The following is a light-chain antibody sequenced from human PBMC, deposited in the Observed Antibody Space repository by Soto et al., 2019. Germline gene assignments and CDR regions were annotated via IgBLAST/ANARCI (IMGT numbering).Light chain of an antibody. CDR1: QGISNS. J-gene: IGKJ5*01. Sequence: DIQLTQSPSFLSASVGDRVTITCRASQGISNSLAWYQQKPGKAPQLLIHTASTLQSVVPSRFSGSGSGTEFTLTISYLQPEDFATYYCQQLSSYPITFGQGTRLEIK. CDR2: TAS. V-gene: IGKV1-9*01. CDR3: QQLSSYPIT.